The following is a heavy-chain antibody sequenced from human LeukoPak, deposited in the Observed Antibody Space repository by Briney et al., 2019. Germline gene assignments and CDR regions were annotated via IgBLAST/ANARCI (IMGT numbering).Heavy chain of an antibody. CDR1: GFSLSTSGVG. V-gene: IGHV2-5*02. D-gene: IGHD2-15*01. CDR3: AHRPPYCSGGSCGAFDI. J-gene: IGHJ3*02. Sequence: SGPTLVKPTQTLTLTCTFSGFSLSTSGVGVGCIRQPPGKALEWLALIYWDDDKRYSPSLKSRLTITKDTSKNQVVLIMTNMDPVDTATYHCAHRPPYCSGGSCGAFDIWGQGTMVTVSS. CDR2: IYWDDDK.